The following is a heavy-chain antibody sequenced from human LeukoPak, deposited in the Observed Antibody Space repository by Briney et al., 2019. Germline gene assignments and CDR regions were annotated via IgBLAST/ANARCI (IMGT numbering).Heavy chain of an antibody. CDR3: TKRGAYYVDY. CDR1: GFTFGTSA. J-gene: IGHJ4*02. V-gene: IGHV3-23*01. Sequence: GALRLSCAASGFTFGTSAMSWVRQTPEKGLEWVSTITSGDGSPYYADSVKGRFTIPRDNSNNMLYLQMNSLRAEDTAVYYCTKRGAYYVDYWGRGIPVTVSS. CDR2: ITSGDGSP. D-gene: IGHD3-16*01.